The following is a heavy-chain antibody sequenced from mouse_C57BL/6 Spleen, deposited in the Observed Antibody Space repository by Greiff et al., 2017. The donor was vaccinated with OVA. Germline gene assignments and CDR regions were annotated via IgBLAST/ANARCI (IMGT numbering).Heavy chain of an antibody. CDR1: GYAFSSYW. CDR2: IYPGDGDT. D-gene: IGHD2-5*01. Sequence: VQLQESGAELVKPGASVKISCKASGYAFSSYWMNWVKQRPGKGLEWIGQIYPGDGDTNYNGKFKGKATLTADKSSSTAYMQLSSLTSEDSAVYFCARGDYSNHWYFDVWGTGTTVTVSS. J-gene: IGHJ1*03. CDR3: ARGDYSNHWYFDV. V-gene: IGHV1-80*01.